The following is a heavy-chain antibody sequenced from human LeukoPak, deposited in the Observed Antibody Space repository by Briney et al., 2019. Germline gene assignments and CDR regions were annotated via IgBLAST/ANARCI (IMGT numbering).Heavy chain of an antibody. CDR3: ARSAYGDYEGHDALDM. D-gene: IGHD4-17*01. CDR1: ESTLSNYG. Sequence: PGASLRLSCTASESTLSNYGLHWVRQAPGKGLEWVAVIWNDGSRKYYSDSVKGRVTNSREDSNSTLYLQMNSLRAEDTAVYYCARSAYGDYEGHDALDMWGQGTMVTVSA. J-gene: IGHJ3*02. V-gene: IGHV3-33*01. CDR2: IWNDGSRK.